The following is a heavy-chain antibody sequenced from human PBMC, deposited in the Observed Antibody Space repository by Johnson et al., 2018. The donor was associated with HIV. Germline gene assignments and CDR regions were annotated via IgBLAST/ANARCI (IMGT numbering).Heavy chain of an antibody. CDR3: ARDPSLDAFDI. Sequence: VQLVESGGGVVRPGGSLRLSCAASGFTFSTYWMSWVRQAPGKGLEWVANIKQDGTEKYYVDSVKGRFTISRDNVKNSLYLQMNSLRAEDTAVYFCARDPSLDAFDIWGQGTMVTVAS. CDR2: IKQDGTEK. CDR1: GFTFSTYW. V-gene: IGHV3-7*05. J-gene: IGHJ3*02.